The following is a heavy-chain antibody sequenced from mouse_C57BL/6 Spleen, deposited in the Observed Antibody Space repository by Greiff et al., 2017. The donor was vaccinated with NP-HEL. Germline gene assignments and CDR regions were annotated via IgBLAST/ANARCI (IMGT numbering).Heavy chain of an antibody. J-gene: IGHJ4*01. CDR2: IYPGDGDT. D-gene: IGHD2-1*01. CDR1: GYAFSSSW. Sequence: VKLVESGPELVKPGASVKISCKASGYAFSSSWMNWVKQRPGKGLEWIGRIYPGDGDTNYNGKFKGKATLTADKSSSTAYMQLSSLTSEDSAVYFCARSLYGTYAMDYWGQGTSVTVSS. CDR3: ARSLYGTYAMDY. V-gene: IGHV1-82*01.